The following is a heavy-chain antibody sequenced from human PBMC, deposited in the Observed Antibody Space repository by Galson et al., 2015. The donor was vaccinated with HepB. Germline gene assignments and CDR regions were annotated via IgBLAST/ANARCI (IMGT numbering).Heavy chain of an antibody. CDR3: AVGHYGDYGGNWFDP. CDR1: GFTVSSNY. Sequence: SLRLSCAASGFTVSSNYMSWVRQAPGKGLEWVSVIYSGGSTYYADSVKGRFTISRDNSKNTLYLQMNSLRAEDTAVYYCAVGHYGDYGGNWFDPWGQRTLVTVSS. CDR2: IYSGGST. D-gene: IGHD4-17*01. J-gene: IGHJ5*02. V-gene: IGHV3-66*01.